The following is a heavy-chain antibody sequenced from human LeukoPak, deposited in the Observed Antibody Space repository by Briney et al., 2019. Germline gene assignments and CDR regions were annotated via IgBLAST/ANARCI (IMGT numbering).Heavy chain of an antibody. CDR2: INPNSGGT. CDR3: ARDSANYYYYMDV. CDR1: GYTFTGYY. J-gene: IGHJ6*03. Sequence: GASVQVSCKASGYTFTGYYMHWVRQAPGQGLEWMGWINPNSGGTNYAQKFQGRVTMTRDTSISTAYMELSRLRSDDTAVYYCARDSANYYYYMDVWGKGTTVTVSS. V-gene: IGHV1-2*02.